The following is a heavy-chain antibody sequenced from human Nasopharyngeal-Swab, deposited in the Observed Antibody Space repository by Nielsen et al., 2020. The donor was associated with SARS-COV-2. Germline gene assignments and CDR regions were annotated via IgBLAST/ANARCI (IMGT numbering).Heavy chain of an antibody. D-gene: IGHD6-19*01. Sequence: ASVKVSCKASGYTFTSYYMHWVRQAPGQGLEWMGIINPSGGSTSYAQKFQGRVTMTRDTSTSTVYMELSSLRSEDTAVYYCARDLTKSIAVPGNYYYGMDVWGQGTTVTVSS. J-gene: IGHJ6*02. CDR1: GYTFTSYY. CDR2: INPSGGST. CDR3: ARDLTKSIAVPGNYYYGMDV. V-gene: IGHV1-46*01.